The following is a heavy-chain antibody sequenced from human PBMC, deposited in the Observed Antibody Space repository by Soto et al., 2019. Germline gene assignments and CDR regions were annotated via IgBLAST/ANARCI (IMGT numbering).Heavy chain of an antibody. CDR2: VYYSGAT. J-gene: IGHJ1*01. D-gene: IGHD7-27*01. CDR3: TRGKELEPTVWGY. CDR1: GDSMGSGGHY. Sequence: SETLALTCIVTGDSMGSGGHYYNWIRQLPGKGLEWIGYVYYSGATHYNPSLRARATISRDTSKNQFFLRLTSVTAADTAVYFCTRGKELEPTVWGYWGHCTQVTDSS. V-gene: IGHV4-31*03.